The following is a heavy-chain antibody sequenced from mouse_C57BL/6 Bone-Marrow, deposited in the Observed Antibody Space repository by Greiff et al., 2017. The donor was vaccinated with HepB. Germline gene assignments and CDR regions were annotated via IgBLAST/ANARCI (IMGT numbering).Heavy chain of an antibody. CDR1: GFSLTSYG. J-gene: IGHJ3*01. CDR3: ARGGNYRRFAY. CDR2: IWSGGST. V-gene: IGHV2-2*01. D-gene: IGHD2-1*01. Sequence: QVQLQQSGPGLVQPSQSLSITCTVSGFSLTSYGVHWVRQSPGKGLEWLGVIWSGGSTDYNAAFISRLSISKDNSKSQVFFKMNSLQADDTAIYYCARGGNYRRFAYWGQGTLVTVSA.